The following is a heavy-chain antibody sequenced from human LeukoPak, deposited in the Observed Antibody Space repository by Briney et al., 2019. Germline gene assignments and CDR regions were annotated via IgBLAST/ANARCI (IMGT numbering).Heavy chain of an antibody. CDR1: GFTFSSYG. Sequence: PGGSLRLSCAASGFTFSSYGMHWVRQAPGKGLEWVAVIWYDGSNKYYADSVKGRFTISRDNSKNMLYLQMNSLRAEDTAVYYCAKNGVWSGYYPYYYYYYMDVWGKGTTVTVSS. CDR3: AKNGVWSGYYPYYYYYYMDV. V-gene: IGHV3-33*06. CDR2: IWYDGSNK. J-gene: IGHJ6*03. D-gene: IGHD3-3*01.